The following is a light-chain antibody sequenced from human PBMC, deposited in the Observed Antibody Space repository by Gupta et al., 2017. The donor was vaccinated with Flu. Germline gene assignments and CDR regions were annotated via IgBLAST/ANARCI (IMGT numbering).Light chain of an antibody. V-gene: IGKV3-15*01. Sequence: PVTLSVSPGERATLSCRASQSVSSYLAWYQQKPGQAPRLLIYGASTRATGIPARFSGSGSGTEFTLTISSLQSEDFAVYYCQRYNNWPYTFGQGTKLEIK. CDR1: QSVSSY. CDR2: GAS. J-gene: IGKJ2*01. CDR3: QRYNNWPYT.